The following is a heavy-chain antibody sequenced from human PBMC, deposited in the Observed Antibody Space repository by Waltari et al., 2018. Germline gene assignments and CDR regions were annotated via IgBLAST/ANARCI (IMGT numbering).Heavy chain of an antibody. CDR2: ISGSGGST. J-gene: IGHJ3*02. Sequence: EVQLLESGGGLVQPGGSLRLSCAASGFTFSSYAMSWVRQAPGKGLEWFSAISGSGGSTYYADSVKGRFTISRDNSKNTQYLQMNSLRAEDTAVYYCAKDLGYCSSTSCYPPGAFAIWGQGTMVTVSS. V-gene: IGHV3-23*01. CDR3: AKDLGYCSSTSCYPPGAFAI. D-gene: IGHD2-2*01. CDR1: GFTFSSYA.